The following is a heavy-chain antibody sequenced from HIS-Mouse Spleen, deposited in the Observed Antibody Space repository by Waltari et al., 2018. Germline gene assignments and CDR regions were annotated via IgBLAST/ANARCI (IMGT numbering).Heavy chain of an antibody. CDR3: ARRATGDWYFDL. D-gene: IGHD7-27*01. V-gene: IGHV4-39*07. J-gene: IGHJ2*01. Sequence: QLQLQESGPGLVKPSETLSLTCTVSGGSISSSSYYWGWIRQPPGKGLEWIGSIYYSGSTYYNPSLKSRVTISVDTSKNQFSLKLSSVTAADTAVYYCARRATGDWYFDLWGRGTLVTVSS. CDR2: IYYSGST. CDR1: GGSISSSSYY.